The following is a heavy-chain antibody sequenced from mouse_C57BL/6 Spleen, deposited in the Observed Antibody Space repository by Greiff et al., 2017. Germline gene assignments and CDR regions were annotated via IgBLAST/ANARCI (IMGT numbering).Heavy chain of an antibody. Sequence: VQLQESGAELARPGASVTLSCKASGYTFTSYGISWVKQRTGQGLEWIGEIYPRSGNTYYNEKFKGKATLTADKSSSTAYMELRSLTSEDSAVYFCASPDYGSREYFDVWGTGTTVTVSS. CDR1: GYTFTSYG. D-gene: IGHD1-1*01. CDR3: ASPDYGSREYFDV. CDR2: IYPRSGNT. J-gene: IGHJ1*03. V-gene: IGHV1-81*01.